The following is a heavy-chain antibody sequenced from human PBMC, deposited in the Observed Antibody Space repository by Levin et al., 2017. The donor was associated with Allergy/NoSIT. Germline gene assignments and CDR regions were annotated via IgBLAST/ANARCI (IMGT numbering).Heavy chain of an antibody. Sequence: GGSLRLSCTASGFTFSSNWLHWVRQVPGKGLLWVSRVNSDGSSTSYPDSVRGRSTISRDNAKNTLSLQMNSLRAEDTGVYFCARDSSNGDLESWGQGTLVTVSS. V-gene: IGHV3-74*01. CDR3: ARDSSNGDLES. CDR1: GFTFSSNW. J-gene: IGHJ4*02. CDR2: VNSDGSST. D-gene: IGHD4-17*01.